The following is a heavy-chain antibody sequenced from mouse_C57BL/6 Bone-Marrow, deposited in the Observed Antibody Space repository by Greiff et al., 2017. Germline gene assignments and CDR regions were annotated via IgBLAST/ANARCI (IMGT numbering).Heavy chain of an antibody. CDR1: GYTFTSYW. CDR3: ARRGGSMDYYAMDY. J-gene: IGHJ4*01. CDR2: IYPGSGST. Sequence: QVQLQQPGAELVKPGASVKMSCKASGYTFTSYWITWVKQRPGQGLAWIGDIYPGSGSTNYNEKLKSKATLTVDTSSSTAYMQLSSLTSEDSAVYYCARRGGSMDYYAMDYWGQGTSVTVSS. V-gene: IGHV1-55*01. D-gene: IGHD1-1*02.